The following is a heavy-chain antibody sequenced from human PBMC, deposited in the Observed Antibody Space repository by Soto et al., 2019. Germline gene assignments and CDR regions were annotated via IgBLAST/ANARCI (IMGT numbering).Heavy chain of an antibody. CDR1: GFSLTTSGEA. CDR2: IYWDDDK. J-gene: IGHJ6*03. Sequence: QITLKESGPTLVKRTQTLTLTCTFSGFSLTTSGEAVGWIRQPPGKALEWLALIYWDDDKRSSPSLKSRLTITKDTSKNQVVLTMTNMDPVDTATYYCAHIPGSGQLLYSYYYYMDVWGKGTTVTVSS. D-gene: IGHD3-10*01. CDR3: AHIPGSGQLLYSYYYYMDV. V-gene: IGHV2-5*02.